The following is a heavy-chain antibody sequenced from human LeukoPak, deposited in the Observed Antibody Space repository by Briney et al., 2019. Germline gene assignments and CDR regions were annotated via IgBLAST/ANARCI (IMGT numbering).Heavy chain of an antibody. CDR1: GGTFSSYA. CDR2: IIPIFGTA. CDR3: ARGGNSGYDF. Sequence: ASVKVSCKASGGTFSSYAISWVRQAPGQGLEWMGGIIPIFGTANYAQKFQGRVTITADESTSTAYMELSSLRAEDTAVYYCARGGNSGYDFWGQGTLVTVSS. J-gene: IGHJ4*02. D-gene: IGHD5-12*01. V-gene: IGHV1-69*13.